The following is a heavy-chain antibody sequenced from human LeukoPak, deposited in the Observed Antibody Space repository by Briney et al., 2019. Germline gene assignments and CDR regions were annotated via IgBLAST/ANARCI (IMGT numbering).Heavy chain of an antibody. CDR2: IRSKAYGGTT. D-gene: IGHD2-2*01. V-gene: IGHV3-49*04. CDR1: GFTFSDYA. Sequence: PGRSLRLSCTASGFTFSDYAMSWVRQAPGKGLEWVGFIRSKAYGGTTEYAASVKGRFTISRDDSKIIAYLEMNSLITEDTAVYYCTRGNQVLLYFFDYWGQGTLATVSS. CDR3: TRGNQVLLYFFDY. J-gene: IGHJ4*02.